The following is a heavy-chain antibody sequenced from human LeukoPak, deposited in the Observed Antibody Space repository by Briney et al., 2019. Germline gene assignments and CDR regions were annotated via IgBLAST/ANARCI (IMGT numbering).Heavy chain of an antibody. CDR2: IYYSGST. V-gene: IGHV4-59*01. J-gene: IGHJ6*04. D-gene: IGHD3-10*01. CDR1: GGSISSYY. Sequence: ETLSLTCTVSGGSISSYYWSWIRQPPGKGLEWIGYIYYSGSTNYSPSLKSRVTISVDTSKNQFSLKLSSVTAADTAVYYCARDLLWFGEGYYYYYGMEVWGKGTTVTVSS. CDR3: ARDLLWFGEGYYYYYGMEV.